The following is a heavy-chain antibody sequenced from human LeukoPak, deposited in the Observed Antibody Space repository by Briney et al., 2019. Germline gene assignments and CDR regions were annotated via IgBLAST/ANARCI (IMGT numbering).Heavy chain of an antibody. CDR3: ALLHRSPVKGGSWFDP. CDR2: ISGSGGST. Sequence: GGSLRLSCAASGFTFSSYAMSWVRQAPGKGLEWVSAISGSGGSTYYADSVKGRFTISRDNSKNTLYLQMNSLRAEDTAVYYCALLHRSPVKGGSWFDPWGQGTLVTVSS. V-gene: IGHV3-23*01. CDR1: GFTFSSYA. D-gene: IGHD3-16*01. J-gene: IGHJ5*02.